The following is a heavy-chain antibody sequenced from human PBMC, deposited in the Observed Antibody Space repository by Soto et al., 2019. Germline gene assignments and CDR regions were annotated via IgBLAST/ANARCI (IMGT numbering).Heavy chain of an antibody. D-gene: IGHD5-18*01. CDR3: ASGIQLWPGMDV. J-gene: IGHJ6*02. V-gene: IGHV3-74*01. Sequence: EVQLVESGGGLVQPGGSLRLSCAASGFTFSSYWMHWVRQAPGKGLVWVSLINSDGSSTSYADSVKGRFTISRDNAKNTLYLQMNSLRAEDTAVYYCASGIQLWPGMDVWGQGTTVTVSS. CDR1: GFTFSSYW. CDR2: INSDGSST.